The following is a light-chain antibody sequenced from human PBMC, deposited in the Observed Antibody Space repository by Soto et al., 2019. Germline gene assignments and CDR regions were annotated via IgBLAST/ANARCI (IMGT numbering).Light chain of an antibody. CDR1: QSVSSSY. J-gene: IGKJ2*01. CDR3: SAMYT. V-gene: IGKV3-20*01. Sequence: EIVVTQSPGTLSLSPGERATLSCRASQSVSSSYLAWYQQKPGQAPRLLIYGASSRATGIPDRFSGSGSGTDFTLTISRLEPEDFAVYYCSAMYTFGQGTKLEIK. CDR2: GAS.